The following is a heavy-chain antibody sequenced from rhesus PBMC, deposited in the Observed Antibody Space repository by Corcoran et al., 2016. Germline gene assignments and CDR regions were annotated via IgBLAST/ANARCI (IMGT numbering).Heavy chain of an antibody. CDR1: GGPTSSGYYY. V-gene: IGHV4-122*02. D-gene: IGHD4-23*01. CDR2: ITYSGST. J-gene: IGHJ4*01. Sequence: QVQLQESGPGLVKPSETLSLTCAVSGGPTSSGYYYWSWIRQPPGKGLEGIGYITYSGSTSCNPSLKSRFTISTDTSKNQFSLKLNSGTAADTAVYYCARVPPTVTVGYWGQGVLVTVSS. CDR3: ARVPPTVTVGY.